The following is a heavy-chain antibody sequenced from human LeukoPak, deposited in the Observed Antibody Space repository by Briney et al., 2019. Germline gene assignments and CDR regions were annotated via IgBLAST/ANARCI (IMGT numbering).Heavy chain of an antibody. CDR3: AKVRGWWTTGDAFDI. J-gene: IGHJ3*02. CDR2: INWNGGGT. Sequence: GGSLRLSCAASGFTFDDYGMNWVRQAPGKGLEWVSGINWNGGGTSYADSVKGRFTISRDNSKNTLYLQMNSLRAEDTAVYYCAKVRGWWTTGDAFDIWGQGTMVTVSS. D-gene: IGHD2-15*01. CDR1: GFTFDDYG. V-gene: IGHV3-20*04.